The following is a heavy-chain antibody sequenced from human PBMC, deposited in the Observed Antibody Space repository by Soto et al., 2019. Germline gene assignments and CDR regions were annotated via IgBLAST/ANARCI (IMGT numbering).Heavy chain of an antibody. J-gene: IGHJ4*02. CDR1: GGSISSSSYY. V-gene: IGHV4-39*01. D-gene: IGHD3-22*01. CDR3: ARNWSDYYDSSGDSNYFDY. Sequence: ASETLSLTCAVSGGSISSSSYYWGWIRQPPGKGLEWIGSIYYSGSTYYNPSLKSRVTISVDTSKNQFSLKLSSVTAADTAVYYSARNWSDYYDSSGDSNYFDYRGKGTPGTASS. CDR2: IYYSGST.